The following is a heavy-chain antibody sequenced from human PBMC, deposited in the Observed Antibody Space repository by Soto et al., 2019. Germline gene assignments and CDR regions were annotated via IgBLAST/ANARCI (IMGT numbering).Heavy chain of an antibody. Sequence: QVQLVQSVAEVKKPGSSVKVSCKASGGTFSSYAISWVRQAPGQGLEWMGGIIPIPGTANYAQKFQGRVTITADESTSTAYMELSRLRSEDTAVYYCARSQGSSTSLEIYYYYYYGMDVWGQGTTVTVSS. CDR2: IIPIPGTA. J-gene: IGHJ6*02. CDR3: ARSQGSSTSLEIYYYYYYGMDV. CDR1: GGTFSSYA. D-gene: IGHD2-2*01. V-gene: IGHV1-69*01.